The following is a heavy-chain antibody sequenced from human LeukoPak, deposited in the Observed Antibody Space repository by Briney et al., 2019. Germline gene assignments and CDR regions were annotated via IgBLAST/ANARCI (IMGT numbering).Heavy chain of an antibody. Sequence: PGGSLRLSCAASGFTFSSYAMSWVRQAPGKGLEWVSSISGSGGITYYADSVKGRFTFSRDNSKNTLYLQMNSLRAEDTAVYYCAKEPDYSNYYSWFDPWGQGTLVTVSS. V-gene: IGHV3-23*01. D-gene: IGHD4-11*01. J-gene: IGHJ5*02. CDR2: ISGSGGIT. CDR3: AKEPDYSNYYSWFDP. CDR1: GFTFSSYA.